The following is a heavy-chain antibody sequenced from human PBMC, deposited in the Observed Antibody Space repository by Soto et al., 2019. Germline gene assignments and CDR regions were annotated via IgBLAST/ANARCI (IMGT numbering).Heavy chain of an antibody. CDR3: AKDYGWTVYGSGSYYYNWFDP. D-gene: IGHD3-10*01. CDR1: GFTFSSYG. CDR2: ISYDGSNK. J-gene: IGHJ5*02. Sequence: TGGSLRLSCAASGFTFSSYGMHWVRQAPGKGLEWVAVISYDGSNKYYADSVKGRFTISRDNSKNTLYLQMNSLRAEDTAVYYCAKDYGWTVYGSGSYYYNWFDPWGQGTLITVSS. V-gene: IGHV3-30*18.